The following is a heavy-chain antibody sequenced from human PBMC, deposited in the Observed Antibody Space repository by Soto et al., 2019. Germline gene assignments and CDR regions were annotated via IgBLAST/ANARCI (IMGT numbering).Heavy chain of an antibody. CDR1: GYTFTSYY. J-gene: IGHJ6*02. CDR2: INPSGGST. D-gene: IGHD2-2*02. Sequence: ASVKVSCKASGYTFTSYYMHWVRQAPGQGLEWMGIINPSGGSTSYAQKFQGRVTMTRDTSTSTVYMELSSLRSEDTAVYYCARGGARADIVVVPAAITYYYYGMDVWGQGTTVTVSS. V-gene: IGHV1-46*01. CDR3: ARGGARADIVVVPAAITYYYYGMDV.